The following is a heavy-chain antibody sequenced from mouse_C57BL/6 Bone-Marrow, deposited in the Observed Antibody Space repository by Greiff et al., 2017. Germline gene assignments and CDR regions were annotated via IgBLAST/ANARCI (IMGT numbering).Heavy chain of an antibody. CDR1: GYAFTNYL. D-gene: IGHD2-4*01. V-gene: IGHV1-54*01. CDR3: ARLRRGSWYFDV. Sequence: QVQLQQSGAELVRPGPSVKVSCKASGYAFTNYLIEWVKQRPGQGLEWIGVINPGSGGTNYNEKFKGKATLTADKSSSTAYMQLSSLSSEDSAVYFCARLRRGSWYFDVWGTGTTVTVSS. CDR2: INPGSGGT. J-gene: IGHJ1*03.